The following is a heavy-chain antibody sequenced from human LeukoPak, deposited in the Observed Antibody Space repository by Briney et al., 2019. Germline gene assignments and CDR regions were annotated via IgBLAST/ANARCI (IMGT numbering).Heavy chain of an antibody. V-gene: IGHV1-2*06. CDR3: ARDLTPGTISGY. CDR1: GYTFTGYY. CDR2: INPNSGGT. J-gene: IGHJ4*02. D-gene: IGHD3-3*01. Sequence: ASVKVSCKASGYTFTGYYMHWVRQAPGQGLEWMGRINPNSGGTNYAQKFQGRVTVTRDTSISTAYMELSRLRSDDTAVYYCARDLTPGTISGYWGQGTLVTVSS.